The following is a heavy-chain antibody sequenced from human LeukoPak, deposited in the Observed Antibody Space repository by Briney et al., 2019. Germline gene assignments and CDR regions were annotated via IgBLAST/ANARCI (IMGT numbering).Heavy chain of an antibody. J-gene: IGHJ2*01. CDR2: IYYSGST. CDR1: GGSISSYY. Sequence: SETLSLTCTVSGGSISSYYWSWIRQHPGKGLEWIGYIYYSGSTNYNPSLKSRVTISVDTSKNQFSLKLSSVTAADTAVYYCARRRIAVAGTWYFDLWGRGTLVTVSS. D-gene: IGHD6-19*01. V-gene: IGHV4-59*01. CDR3: ARRRIAVAGTWYFDL.